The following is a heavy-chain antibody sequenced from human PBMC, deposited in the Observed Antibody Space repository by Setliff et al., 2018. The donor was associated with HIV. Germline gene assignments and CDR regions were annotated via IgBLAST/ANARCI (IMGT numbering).Heavy chain of an antibody. V-gene: IGHV4-38-2*01. CDR2: IYHSGNT. CDR1: GYSISSGYF. D-gene: IGHD3-10*01. CDR3: ARSSTMVRGVDAFDI. Sequence: PSETLSLTGAVSGYSISSGYFWGWIRQPPGKGLEWIGSIYHSGNTYYNPSLKSRVTISVDTSKTHFSLKVTSVTAADTAVYYCARSSTMVRGVDAFDIWGQGTMVTVSS. J-gene: IGHJ3*02.